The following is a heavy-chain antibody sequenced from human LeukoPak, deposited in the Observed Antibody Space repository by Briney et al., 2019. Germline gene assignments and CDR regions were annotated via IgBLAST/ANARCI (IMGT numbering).Heavy chain of an antibody. CDR3: ATYRQVLLPFES. Sequence: PGGSLRLSCAASGFTFSSYEMNWVRQAPGKGLEWVSYISSSGSTLYYADSVKGRFTISRDNAKNSLYLQMNSLRAEDTAIYYCATYRQVLLPFESWGQGTLVTASS. CDR1: GFTFSSYE. CDR2: ISSSGSTL. V-gene: IGHV3-48*03. J-gene: IGHJ4*02. D-gene: IGHD2-8*02.